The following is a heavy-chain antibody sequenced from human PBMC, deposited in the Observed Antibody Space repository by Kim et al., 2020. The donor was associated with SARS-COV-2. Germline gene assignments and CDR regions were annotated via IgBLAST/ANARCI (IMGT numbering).Heavy chain of an antibody. CDR2: IKHDGRRV. J-gene: IGHJ4*02. D-gene: IGHD1-26*01. CDR3: ARDEEWEPLVFDY. Sequence: GGSLRLSCSGSGFNFSNFWMSWVRQAPGKGLEWVANIKHDGRRVFYVDSVKGRFTIFRDNAKKSVYLKMNSLRIEDTAVYFCARDEEWEPLVFDYWGQGSLVAVSS. CDR1: GFNFSNFW. V-gene: IGHV3-7*01.